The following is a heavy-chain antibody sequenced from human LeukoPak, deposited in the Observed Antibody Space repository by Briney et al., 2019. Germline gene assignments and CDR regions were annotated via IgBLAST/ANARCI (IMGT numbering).Heavy chain of an antibody. CDR3: ARRPAGRAGFDL. V-gene: IGHV5-51*01. CDR1: GYGFSSYW. CDR2: IFPHDSHT. J-gene: IGHJ3*01. Sequence: GESLKLSCQGSGYGFSSYWIGWVRQMPGKGREWRGVIFPHDSHTTYSPCFQGQISFSADRSINTDYLQWHSLQASDTAIYYCARRPAGRAGFDLWGQGTLVIVSA. D-gene: IGHD6-13*01.